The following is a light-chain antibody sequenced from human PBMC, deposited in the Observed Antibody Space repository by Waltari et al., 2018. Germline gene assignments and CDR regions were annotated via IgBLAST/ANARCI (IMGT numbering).Light chain of an antibody. J-gene: IGLJ3*02. V-gene: IGLV2-11*01. CDR3: CSYAGSYTWV. CDR2: DVT. Sequence: SALTQPRSVSGSPGPSVTISCTGTTNDLGSYNYVSWYQQQPGKAPKLIILDVTKRPSGVPDRLSGSKSGNTASLTISGLRAEDEAEYYCCSYAGSYTWVFGGGTKLTVV. CDR1: TNDLGSYNY.